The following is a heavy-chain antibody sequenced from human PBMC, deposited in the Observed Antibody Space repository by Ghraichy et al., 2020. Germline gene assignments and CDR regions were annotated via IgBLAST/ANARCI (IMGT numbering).Heavy chain of an antibody. Sequence: GGSLRLSCAASGFTFSNAWRSWVRQAQGKGLEGVGSIKSKTDGGTTDYAAPVKGRFTISRDDFKNTLYLKMNSLKTEDTAVYYCTTGVDRNPSGLLNWGQGTLVTVSS. V-gene: IGHV3-15*01. CDR2: IKSKTDGGTT. D-gene: IGHD2-15*01. J-gene: IGHJ4*02. CDR1: GFTFSNAW. CDR3: TTGVDRNPSGLLN.